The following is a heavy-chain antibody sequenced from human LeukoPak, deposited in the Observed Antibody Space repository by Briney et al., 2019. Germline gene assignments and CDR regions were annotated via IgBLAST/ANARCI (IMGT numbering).Heavy chain of an antibody. Sequence: SETLSLTCSVSGVSINNYHWSWIRQPPGKGLEWLGNIYVSGTTNYNSSLKSRLTISVDTFKNQLSLNLQSVTAADTAMYYCARHRYDTGGKKGVNWFDPWGQGTLVTVSS. D-gene: IGHD4-23*01. CDR1: GVSINNYH. V-gene: IGHV4-59*01. CDR2: IYVSGTT. CDR3: ARHRYDTGGKKGVNWFDP. J-gene: IGHJ5*02.